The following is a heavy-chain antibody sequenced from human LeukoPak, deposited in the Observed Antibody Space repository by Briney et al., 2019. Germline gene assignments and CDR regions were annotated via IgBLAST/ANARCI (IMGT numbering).Heavy chain of an antibody. V-gene: IGHV1-18*01. CDR1: GYTFPSHG. D-gene: IGHD2/OR15-2a*01. CDR3: ARVVSRWRRIDSTPDAFDL. Sequence: ASVKVSCQASGYTFPSHGISWVRQAPGQGIEWMGWISAYNGNTNYAQKLQGRDTITTDTSTSTAYLELRSLRSDDTAVYYCARVVSRWRRIDSTPDAFDLWGQGTMVTVSS. CDR2: ISAYNGNT. J-gene: IGHJ3*01.